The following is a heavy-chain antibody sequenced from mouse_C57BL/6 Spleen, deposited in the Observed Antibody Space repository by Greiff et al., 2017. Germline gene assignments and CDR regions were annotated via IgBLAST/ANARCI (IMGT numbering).Heavy chain of an antibody. D-gene: IGHD2-2*01. CDR3: AREGGYDADYYAMDY. Sequence: QVQLQQPGTELVKPGASVKLSCKASGYTFTSYWMHWVKQRPGQGLEWIGNINPSNGGTNYNEKFKSKDTLTVDKSSSTAYMQLSSLTSEDSAVYYCAREGGYDADYYAMDYWGQGTSVTVSS. V-gene: IGHV1-53*01. CDR1: GYTFTSYW. CDR2: INPSNGGT. J-gene: IGHJ4*01.